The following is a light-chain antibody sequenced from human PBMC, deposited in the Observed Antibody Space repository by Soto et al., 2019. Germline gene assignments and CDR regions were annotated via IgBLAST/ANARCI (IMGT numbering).Light chain of an antibody. CDR3: SSYTTSNTLI. CDR2: EVS. CDR1: SSDVGGYNY. Sequence: QSALTQPASVSGSPGQSITISCTGTSSDVGGYNYVSWYQQHPGKAPKLMIYEVSYRPSGVSHRFSGSKSGNAASLTISGLLAEDEADYYCSSYTTSNTLIFGGGTKLTVL. J-gene: IGLJ2*01. V-gene: IGLV2-14*01.